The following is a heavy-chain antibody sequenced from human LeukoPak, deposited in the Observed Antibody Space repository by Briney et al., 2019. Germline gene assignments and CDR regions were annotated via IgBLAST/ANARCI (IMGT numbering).Heavy chain of an antibody. CDR2: IIPILGIA. Sequence: SVEVSCKASGGTFSSYAISWVRQAPGQGLEWMGRIIPILGIANYAQKFQGRATITADKSTSTAYMELSSLRSEDTAVYYCARGEGSWGYSYGYWGQGTLVTVSS. J-gene: IGHJ4*02. V-gene: IGHV1-69*04. CDR1: GGTFSSYA. D-gene: IGHD5-18*01. CDR3: ARGEGSWGYSYGY.